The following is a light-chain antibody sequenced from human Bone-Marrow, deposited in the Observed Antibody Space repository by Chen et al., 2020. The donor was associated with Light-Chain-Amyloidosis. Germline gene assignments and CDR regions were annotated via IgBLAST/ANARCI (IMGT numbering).Light chain of an antibody. CDR1: QSVRSN. J-gene: IGKJ5*01. Sequence: EIVMTQSPASVTVSPGESVTLSRRASQSVRSNLAWYQQRPGQAPRLLISAASTRASNVPVRFSGSGSGTEFTLTISTLQSEDFAVYYCQQYHDWPPITFGQGTRLEIK. V-gene: IGKV3-15*01. CDR3: QQYHDWPPIT. CDR2: AAS.